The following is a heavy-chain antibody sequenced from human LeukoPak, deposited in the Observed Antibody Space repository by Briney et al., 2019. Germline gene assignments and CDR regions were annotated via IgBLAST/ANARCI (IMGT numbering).Heavy chain of an antibody. CDR1: GFTFSSYG. Sequence: PGGSLRLSCAASGFTFSSYGMSWVRQAPGKGLEWVSTISTTGGSTYYADSVKGRFTISRDNSKNTLSLQMSSLRAEDTAVYFCAKDRESWFAYGYTSSDYWGQGTLVTVSS. J-gene: IGHJ4*02. CDR2: ISTTGGST. CDR3: AKDRESWFAYGYTSSDY. V-gene: IGHV3-23*01. D-gene: IGHD5-18*01.